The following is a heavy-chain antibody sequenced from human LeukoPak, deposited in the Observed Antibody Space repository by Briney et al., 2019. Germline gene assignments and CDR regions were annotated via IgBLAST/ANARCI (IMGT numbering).Heavy chain of an antibody. J-gene: IGHJ3*02. CDR2: IYYSGST. CDR1: GGSVSSDTYY. CDR3: ARVESRDAFDI. Sequence: SETLSLTCTVSGGSVSSDTYYWSWIRQPPGKGLEWIGYIYYSGSTNYNPSLKSRVTISVDTSKNQFSLKLSSVTAADTAVYYCARVESRDAFDIWGQGTMVTVSS. V-gene: IGHV4-61*01.